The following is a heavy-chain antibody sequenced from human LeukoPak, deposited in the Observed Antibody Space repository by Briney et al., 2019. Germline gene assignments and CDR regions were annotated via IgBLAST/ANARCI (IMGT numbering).Heavy chain of an antibody. V-gene: IGHV3-30*18. CDR2: ISYDGSNK. J-gene: IGHJ3*02. D-gene: IGHD6-13*01. CDR3: AKGVRGIAAADDAFDI. CDR1: GVTSRSYS. Sequence: VGTLRLSCAASGVTSRSYSTDCGSESPGEGREWGAGISYDGSNKYYADSVKGRFTISRDNSKNTLYLQMNSLRAEDTAVYYCAKGVRGIAAADDAFDIWGQGTMVTVSS.